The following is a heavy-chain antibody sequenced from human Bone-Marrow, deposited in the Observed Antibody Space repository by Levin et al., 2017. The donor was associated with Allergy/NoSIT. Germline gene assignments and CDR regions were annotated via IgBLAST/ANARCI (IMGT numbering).Heavy chain of an antibody. CDR2: INHSGST. Sequence: SETLSLTCAVYGGSFSGYYWSWIRQPPGKGLEWIGEINHSGSTNYNPSLKSRVTISVDTSKNQFSLKLSSVTAADTAVYYCARAQMTTVTPIADWGQGTMVTVSS. CDR1: GGSFSGYY. D-gene: IGHD4-17*01. CDR3: ARAQMTTVTPIAD. V-gene: IGHV4-34*01. J-gene: IGHJ3*01.